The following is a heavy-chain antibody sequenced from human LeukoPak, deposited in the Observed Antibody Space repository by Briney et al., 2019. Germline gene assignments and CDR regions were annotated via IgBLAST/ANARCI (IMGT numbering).Heavy chain of an antibody. CDR3: AGGSGYLITS. CDR2: IKQDGSEK. D-gene: IGHD3-9*01. CDR1: GFSFRSYW. Sequence: GSLSLSCAAPGFSFRSYWMNWVRQAPGKGLEWLAIIKQDGSEKHYKGSVEGRCTISRDNAKNSLHLQINSLRAEDTAVYYCAGGSGYLITSWGQGTLVTVSS. J-gene: IGHJ5*02. V-gene: IGHV3-7*01.